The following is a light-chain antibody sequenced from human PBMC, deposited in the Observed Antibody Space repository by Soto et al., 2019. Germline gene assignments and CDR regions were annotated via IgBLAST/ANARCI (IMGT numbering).Light chain of an antibody. Sequence: EIVLTQSPGTLSVSPGERATLSCRASQTISSNNLAWYQQKPGQAPSLLIYGTSSRATGIPDRFSGSGSGTDFTLTISRLEPEDSAIYYCQQYGSWTFGQGTKVE. CDR1: QTISSNN. V-gene: IGKV3-20*01. CDR2: GTS. CDR3: QQYGSWT. J-gene: IGKJ1*01.